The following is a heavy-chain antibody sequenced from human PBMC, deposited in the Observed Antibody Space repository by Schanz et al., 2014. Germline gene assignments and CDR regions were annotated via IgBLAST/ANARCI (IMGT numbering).Heavy chain of an antibody. CDR3: AREVGLNDRGWFDP. J-gene: IGHJ5*02. V-gene: IGHV1-69*04. D-gene: IGHD3-22*01. Sequence: QVQLVQSGAEVKKPGSSMKVSCKASGGTFSTYPINWLRQAPGQGLEWMGRIIPIAGITNYAQRFQGRVTITADTSSDTAYMELSSLRSEDTAVYYCAREVGLNDRGWFDPWGQGTLVTVSS. CDR1: GGTFSTYP. CDR2: IIPIAGIT.